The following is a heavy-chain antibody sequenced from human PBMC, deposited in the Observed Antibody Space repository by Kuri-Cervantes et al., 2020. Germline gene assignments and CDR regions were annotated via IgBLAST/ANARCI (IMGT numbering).Heavy chain of an antibody. D-gene: IGHD3-22*01. J-gene: IGHJ4*02. CDR3: ARSPRYDSSGYRDYFDY. V-gene: IGHV3-13*01. Sequence: GGSRRLSCAASGLTFSSYDMHWVRQATGKGLEWVSAIGTAGDTYYPGSVKGRFTISRENAKNSLYLQMNSLRAEDTAVYYCARSPRYDSSGYRDYFDYWGQGTLVTVSS. CDR2: IGTAGDT. CDR1: GLTFSSYD.